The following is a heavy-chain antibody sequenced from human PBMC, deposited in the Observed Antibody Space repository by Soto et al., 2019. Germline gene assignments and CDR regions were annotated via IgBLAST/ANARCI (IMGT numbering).Heavy chain of an antibody. CDR2: IKEDGSEK. V-gene: IGHV3-7*03. Sequence: WVLRLSCADSVCIVRNYWMSWVRHAPGMGLQWVASIKEDGSEKYYVDPVKGRFTISRENAKNSLYLQMNSLRAEDTAVYYCARYRSLDPWGQGILVTVYS. CDR1: VCIVRNYW. D-gene: IGHD3-16*02. J-gene: IGHJ5*02. CDR3: ARYRSLDP.